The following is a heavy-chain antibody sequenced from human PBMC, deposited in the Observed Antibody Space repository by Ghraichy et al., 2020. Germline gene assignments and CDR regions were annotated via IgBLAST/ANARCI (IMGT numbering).Heavy chain of an antibody. CDR2: INPNSGGT. CDR3: ARDWDFDY. J-gene: IGHJ4*02. V-gene: IGHV1-2*02. Sequence: ASVKVSCKASGYTFTGYYMHWVRQAPGQGLEWMAWINPNSGGTYYAQKFQGRVTMTRDTSISKAYMELSRLRSDDTAVYYCARDWDFDYWGQGTLVTVSS. D-gene: IGHD7-27*01. CDR1: GYTFTGYY.